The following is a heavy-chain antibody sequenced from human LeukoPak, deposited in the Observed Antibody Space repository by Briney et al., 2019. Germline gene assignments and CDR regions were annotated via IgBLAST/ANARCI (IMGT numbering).Heavy chain of an antibody. D-gene: IGHD3-9*01. Sequence: GGSLRLSCEASGFTFSSYDMHWVRQPTGKGLEWVSAIGTAGDTYYSHSVKGRFTISRENAKNSLYLHMNSLSAGDTAVYFCARGHMLTGYYNFAWFDPWGQGTLVTVSS. CDR2: IGTAGDT. CDR1: GFTFSSYD. J-gene: IGHJ5*02. V-gene: IGHV3-13*01. CDR3: ARGHMLTGYYNFAWFDP.